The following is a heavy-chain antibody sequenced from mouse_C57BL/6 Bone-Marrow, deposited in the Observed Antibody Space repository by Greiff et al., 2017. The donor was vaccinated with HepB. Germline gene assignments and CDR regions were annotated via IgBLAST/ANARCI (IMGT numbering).Heavy chain of an antibody. Sequence: EVMLVESGGGLVQPGGSLKLSCAASGFTFSDYYMYWVRQTPEKRLEWVAYISNGGGSTYYPDTVKGRFTISRDNAKNTLYLQMSRLKSEDTAMYYCARLGYGRGYCYFDVWGTGTTVTVSS. CDR2: ISNGGGST. CDR3: ARLGYGRGYCYFDV. D-gene: IGHD1-1*01. CDR1: GFTFSDYY. V-gene: IGHV5-12*01. J-gene: IGHJ1*03.